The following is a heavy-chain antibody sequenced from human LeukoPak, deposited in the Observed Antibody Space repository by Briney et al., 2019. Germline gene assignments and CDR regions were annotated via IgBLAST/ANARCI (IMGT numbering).Heavy chain of an antibody. CDR3: ARRSSGSPPYYFDY. Sequence: GGSLRLSCAASGFTVSSNYMSWVRQAPGKGLEWVSVIYSGGSTYYADSVKGRFIISRDNAKNTLYLQMNSLRAEDTAVYYCARRSSGSPPYYFDYWGQGTLVTVSS. CDR1: GFTVSSNY. J-gene: IGHJ4*02. D-gene: IGHD1-26*01. V-gene: IGHV3-53*01. CDR2: IYSGGST.